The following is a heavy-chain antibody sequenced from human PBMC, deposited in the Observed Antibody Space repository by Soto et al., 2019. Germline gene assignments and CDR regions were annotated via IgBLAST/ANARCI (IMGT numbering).Heavy chain of an antibody. Sequence: QVQLVQSGAEVKMPGSSVKVSCTASGGTFTSYTFSWVRQVPGQGLAWMGRIIPILRMADFDQKFQGIVTINANESTSTVYMKLSSLRSEDTAVYYCATSYGSGSAHFDYWGQGTLVTVS. CDR1: GGTFTSYT. CDR3: ATSYGSGSAHFDY. D-gene: IGHD3-10*01. J-gene: IGHJ4*02. CDR2: IIPILRMA. V-gene: IGHV1-69*02.